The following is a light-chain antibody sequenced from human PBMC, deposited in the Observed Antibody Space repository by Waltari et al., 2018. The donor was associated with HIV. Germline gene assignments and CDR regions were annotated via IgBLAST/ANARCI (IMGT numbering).Light chain of an antibody. J-gene: IGKJ5*01. V-gene: IGKV1-33*01. CDR3: QHYKNLPIT. Sequence: DIQMTQSPSSLSASVGDRVTITCQANQDIRHNLNWYQQKPGKAPNLLIFDASNLQTGVQSRFSGSGSGTDFTLTISSLQPEDVATYFCQHYKNLPITFGQGTRLEIK. CDR2: DAS. CDR1: QDIRHN.